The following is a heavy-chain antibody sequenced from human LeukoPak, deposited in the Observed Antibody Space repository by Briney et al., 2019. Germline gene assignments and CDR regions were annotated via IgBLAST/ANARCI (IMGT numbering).Heavy chain of an antibody. V-gene: IGHV3-30*03. CDR2: ISYDGSNK. J-gene: IGHJ4*02. CDR3: TPSGGMYYFDY. CDR1: GLTFSSYG. Sequence: GRSLRLSCAASGLTFSSYGMHWVRQAPGKGLEWVAVISYDGSNKYYADSVKGRFTISRDNSKNTLYLQMNSLRAEDTAVYYCTPSGGMYYFDYWGQGTLVTVSS. D-gene: IGHD3-16*01.